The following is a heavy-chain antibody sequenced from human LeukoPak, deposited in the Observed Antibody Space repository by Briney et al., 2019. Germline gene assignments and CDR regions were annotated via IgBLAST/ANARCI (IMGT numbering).Heavy chain of an antibody. Sequence: ASVKVSCKVSGYTLTELSMHWVRQPPGKGLEWMGGFDPEDGETIYAQKFQDRVTMTEDTSTDTAYMELSSLRSEDTAVYYCTTDPELDFDYCGQGTLVTVSS. CDR1: GYTLTELS. J-gene: IGHJ4*02. CDR3: TTDPELDFDY. V-gene: IGHV1-24*01. CDR2: FDPEDGET. D-gene: IGHD1-1*01.